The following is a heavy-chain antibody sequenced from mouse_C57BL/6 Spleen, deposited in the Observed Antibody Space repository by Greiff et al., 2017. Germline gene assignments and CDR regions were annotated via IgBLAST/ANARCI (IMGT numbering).Heavy chain of an antibody. CDR3: TTRTTVARDFDY. CDR1: GFNIKDYY. D-gene: IGHD1-1*01. CDR2: IDPEAGDT. V-gene: IGHV14-1*01. J-gene: IGHJ2*01. Sequence: EVQLQQSGAELVRPGASVKLSCTASGFNIKDYYMHWVKQRPEQGLEWIGRIDPEAGDTEYAPKFQGKATVTADTSSNTAYLQLSSLTSEDTAVYYCTTRTTVARDFDYWGQGTTLTVSS.